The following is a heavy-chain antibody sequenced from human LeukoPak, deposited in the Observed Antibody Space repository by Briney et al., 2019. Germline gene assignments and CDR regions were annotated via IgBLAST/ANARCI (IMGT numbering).Heavy chain of an antibody. D-gene: IGHD6-19*01. J-gene: IGHJ5*02. Sequence: GGSLRLSCAASGFRFSSYAMSWVRQAPGKGLEWVSAISGSGVSTYYADSVKGRFTVSRDNSKNTLYLQMNSLRAGDTAVYYCARAVAGTHWFDPWGQGTLVTVSS. CDR3: ARAVAGTHWFDP. CDR1: GFRFSSYA. CDR2: ISGSGVST. V-gene: IGHV3-23*01.